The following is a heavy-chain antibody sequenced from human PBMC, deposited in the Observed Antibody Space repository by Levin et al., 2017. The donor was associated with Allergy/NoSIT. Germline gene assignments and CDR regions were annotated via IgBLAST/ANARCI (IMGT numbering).Heavy chain of an antibody. Sequence: GSLRLSCAVYGGSLSGYYWSWIRQPPGKGLEWIGEIHHGGSTKYNPSLKSRVTISLDTSKNQFSLKLSSVTAADTAVYHCARHYCSGGRCYNAFDIWGQGTMVTVSS. V-gene: IGHV4-34*01. CDR1: GGSLSGYY. CDR3: ARHYCSGGRCYNAFDI. J-gene: IGHJ3*02. CDR2: IHHGGST. D-gene: IGHD2-15*01.